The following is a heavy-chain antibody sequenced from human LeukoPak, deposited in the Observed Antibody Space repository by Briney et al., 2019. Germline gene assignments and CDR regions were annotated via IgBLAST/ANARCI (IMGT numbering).Heavy chain of an antibody. CDR1: GYSVSSGHY. CDR3: ARGIAVAGSGFDY. Sequence: SETLSLTCTVSGYSVSSGHYWGWIRQPPGKGLEWIGSMYHSGDTYYNPSLKSRVTISVDTSKNQFSLKLSSVTAADTAVYYCARGIAVAGSGFDYWGQGTLVTVSS. J-gene: IGHJ4*02. CDR2: MYHSGDT. D-gene: IGHD6-19*01. V-gene: IGHV4-38-2*02.